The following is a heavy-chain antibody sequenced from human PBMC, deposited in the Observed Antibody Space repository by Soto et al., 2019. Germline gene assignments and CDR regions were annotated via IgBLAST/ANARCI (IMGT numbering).Heavy chain of an antibody. CDR2: VDPSDSQT. D-gene: IGHD3-22*01. CDR1: GYSFAGYW. J-gene: IGHJ4*02. V-gene: IGHV5-10-1*01. CDR3: ARQIYDSDTGPNFQYYFDS. Sequence: GESLKISCMGSGYSFAGYWITWVRQKPGKGLEWMGRVDPSDSQTYYSPSFRGHVTISVTKSITTVFLQWSSLRASDTAMYYCARQIYDSDTGPNFQYYFDSWGQGTPVTVSS.